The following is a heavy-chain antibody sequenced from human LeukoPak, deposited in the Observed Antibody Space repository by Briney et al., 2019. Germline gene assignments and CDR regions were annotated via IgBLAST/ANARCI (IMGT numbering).Heavy chain of an antibody. Sequence: GASVKVSCKVSGYTLTELSMHWVRQAPGKGCEGRGGFDPEDVEKIYAQKFQGRGTMTEDTSTDTAYMELSSLRSEDTAVYYCATVVITPFNFDYWGQGTLVTVSS. CDR3: ATVVITPFNFDY. V-gene: IGHV1-24*01. D-gene: IGHD3-22*01. CDR2: FDPEDVEK. CDR1: GYTLTELS. J-gene: IGHJ4*02.